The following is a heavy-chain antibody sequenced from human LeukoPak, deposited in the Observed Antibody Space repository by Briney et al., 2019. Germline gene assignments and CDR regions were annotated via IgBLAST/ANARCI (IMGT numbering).Heavy chain of an antibody. CDR3: ARDRIHKIYYYYGMDV. CDR2: IWYDGSNK. V-gene: IGHV3-33*01. Sequence: GGSLRLSCAASGFTFSSYGMHWVRQAPGKRLEWVAVIWYDGSNKYYADSVKGRFTISRDNSKNTLYLQMNSLRAEDTAVYYCARDRIHKIYYYYGMDVWGQGTTVTVSS. D-gene: IGHD2-15*01. CDR1: GFTFSSYG. J-gene: IGHJ6*02.